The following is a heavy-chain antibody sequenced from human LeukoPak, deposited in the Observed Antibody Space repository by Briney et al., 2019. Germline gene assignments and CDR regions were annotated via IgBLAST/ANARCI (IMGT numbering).Heavy chain of an antibody. J-gene: IGHJ4*02. CDR3: AKGEFLEYTATVDDY. D-gene: IGHD3-3*01. V-gene: IGHV3-23*01. Sequence: PGGSLRLSCVASGFTFSSYAMSWVRQAPGKGLEWVSAISGSGVTTHYAGSVKGRFSISRDNSKNTLYLQMNSLRAEDTAVYYCAKGEFLEYTATVDDYWGQGTLVTVSS. CDR2: ISGSGVTT. CDR1: GFTFSSYA.